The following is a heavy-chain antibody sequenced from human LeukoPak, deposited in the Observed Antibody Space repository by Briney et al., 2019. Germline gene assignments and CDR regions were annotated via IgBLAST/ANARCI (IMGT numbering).Heavy chain of an antibody. CDR1: GGSISRSSYY. Sequence: SETLSLTCTVSGGSISRSSYYWGWIRQPPGKGLEWIGSIYYSGSTYYNPSLKSRVTISVDTSKNQFSLKLSSVTAADTAVYYCARPNVGVRGVPTWFDYWGQGTLVTVSS. CDR2: IYYSGST. CDR3: ARPNVGVRGVPTWFDY. J-gene: IGHJ4*02. D-gene: IGHD3-10*01. V-gene: IGHV4-39*01.